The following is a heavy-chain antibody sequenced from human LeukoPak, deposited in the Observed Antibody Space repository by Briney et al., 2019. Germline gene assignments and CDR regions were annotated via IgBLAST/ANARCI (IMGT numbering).Heavy chain of an antibody. CDR1: GYTFTSYD. CDR2: MNPNSGDT. V-gene: IGHV1-8*03. D-gene: IGHD3-22*01. J-gene: IGHJ4*02. CDR3: AFTFDFDSSGYY. Sequence: ASVKVSCKASGYTFTSYDINWVRQATGQGLEWMGWMNPNSGDTGYAQKFQGRITITRNTSISTAYMELSSLRYEDTAVYYCAFTFDFDSSGYYWGQGTLVTVSS.